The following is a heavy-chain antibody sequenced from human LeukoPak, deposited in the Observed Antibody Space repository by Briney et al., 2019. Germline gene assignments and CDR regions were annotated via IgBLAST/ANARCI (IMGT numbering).Heavy chain of an antibody. V-gene: IGHV4-34*01. Sequence: PSETLSLTCAVYGGSFSGYYWSWIRQPPGKGLEWIGEINHSGSTNYNPSLKSRVTISVDTSKNQFSLKLSSVTAADTAVYYCARLVRALYYYYYYMDVWRKGTTVTVSS. CDR1: GGSFSGYY. D-gene: IGHD6-13*01. CDR2: INHSGST. J-gene: IGHJ6*03. CDR3: ARLVRALYYYYYYMDV.